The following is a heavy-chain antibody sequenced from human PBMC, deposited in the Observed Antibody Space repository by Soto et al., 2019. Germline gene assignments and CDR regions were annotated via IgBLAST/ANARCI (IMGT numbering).Heavy chain of an antibody. D-gene: IGHD3-22*01. CDR1: GGSISSDDYY. CDR3: ARGRAYYDSSGYYYVDH. V-gene: IGHV4-30-4*01. Sequence: SETLSLTCIVSGGSISSDDYYCIWIRQPPGKGLEWIGYIYHSGSTYYNPSLKSRVSISVDTSRNQFSLKLSSVTAADTAVYYCARGRAYYDSSGYYYVDHWGQGALVTVSS. J-gene: IGHJ4*02. CDR2: IYHSGST.